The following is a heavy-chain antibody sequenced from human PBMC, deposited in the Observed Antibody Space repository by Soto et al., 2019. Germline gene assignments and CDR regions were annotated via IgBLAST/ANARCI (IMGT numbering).Heavy chain of an antibody. V-gene: IGHV1-46*01. J-gene: IGHJ5*02. D-gene: IGHD2-8*01. CDR1: GYTFTSYY. CDR3: ARANATRGGATNH. Sequence: QVQLVQSGPEVKKPGASVKVSCKASGYTFTSYYMHWVRQAPGQGPEWMGIFNPSGGSTTYAQKFQGRVTMTGDTSTSTVYMELSSLRSEDTAVYYCARANATRGGATNHWGQGTLVTVSS. CDR2: FNPSGGST.